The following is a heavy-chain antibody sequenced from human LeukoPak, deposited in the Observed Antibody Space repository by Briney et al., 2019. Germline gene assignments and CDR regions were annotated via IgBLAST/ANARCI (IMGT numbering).Heavy chain of an antibody. J-gene: IGHJ6*03. CDR3: ASVDGYYYYMDV. V-gene: IGHV4-59*01. D-gene: IGHD5-24*01. CDR2: IYYSGST. CDR1: GGSISSYY. Sequence: SETLSLTCTVSGGSISSYYWSWIRQPPGKGLEWIGYIYYSGSTNYNPSLKSRATISVDTSKNQFSLKLSSVTAADTAVYYCASVDGYYYYMDVWGKGTTVTVSS.